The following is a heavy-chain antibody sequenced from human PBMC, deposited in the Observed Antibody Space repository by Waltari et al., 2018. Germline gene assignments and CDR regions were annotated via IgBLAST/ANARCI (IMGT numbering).Heavy chain of an antibody. CDR3: ARGPSRVTIFGVVTRRGGTHDY. V-gene: IGHV4-34*01. CDR1: GGSFSGYY. J-gene: IGHJ4*02. Sequence: QVQLQQWGAGLLKPSETLSLTCAVYGGSFSGYYWSWIRQPPGKGPEWIGEINHSGSTNYNPSLKSRVTRAVDTSKNQFSLKLSSVTAADTAVDYCARGPSRVTIFGVVTRRGGTHDYWGQGTLVTVSS. D-gene: IGHD3-3*01. CDR2: INHSGST.